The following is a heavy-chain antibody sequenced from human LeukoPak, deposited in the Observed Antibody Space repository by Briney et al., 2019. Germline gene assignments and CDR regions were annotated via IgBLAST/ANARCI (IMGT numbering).Heavy chain of an antibody. CDR1: GGSFSGYY. Sequence: KPSETLSLTCAVYGGSFSGYYWSWIRQPPGKGLEWIGEINHSGSTNYNPSLKSRVTISVDTSKDQFSLKLSSVTAADTAVYYCAREVTMVRGVTLNWFDPWGQGTLATVSS. J-gene: IGHJ5*02. CDR2: INHSGST. CDR3: AREVTMVRGVTLNWFDP. D-gene: IGHD3-10*01. V-gene: IGHV4-34*01.